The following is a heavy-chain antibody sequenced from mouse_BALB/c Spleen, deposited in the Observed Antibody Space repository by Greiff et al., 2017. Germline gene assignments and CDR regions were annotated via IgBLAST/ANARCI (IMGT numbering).Heavy chain of an antibody. J-gene: IGHJ2*01. CDR1: GFTFSSYA. Sequence: DVKLVESGGGLVKPGGSLKLSCAASGFTFSSYAMSWVRQTPEKRLEWVASISSGGSTYYPDSVKGRFTISRANARNILYLQMSSLRSEDTAMYYCARGGYDYDFDYWGQGTTLTVSS. D-gene: IGHD2-4*01. V-gene: IGHV5-6-5*01. CDR3: ARGGYDYDFDY. CDR2: ISSGGST.